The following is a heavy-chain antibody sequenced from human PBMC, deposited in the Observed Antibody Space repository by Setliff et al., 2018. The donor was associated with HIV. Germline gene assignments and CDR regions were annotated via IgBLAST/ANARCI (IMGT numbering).Heavy chain of an antibody. CDR3: AKPRIFDSFDV. J-gene: IGHJ3*01. D-gene: IGHD2-15*01. Sequence: GASVKVSCKALTFLVTGYNIHWVRLAPGHGPEWLGRINPNNGGTDYAQKFQGRVTMSLDTSTNTVYLELKGFTSDDTAVYYCAKPRIFDSFDVWGPGTVVTVSS. V-gene: IGHV1-2*06. CDR1: TFLVTGYN. CDR2: INPNNGGT.